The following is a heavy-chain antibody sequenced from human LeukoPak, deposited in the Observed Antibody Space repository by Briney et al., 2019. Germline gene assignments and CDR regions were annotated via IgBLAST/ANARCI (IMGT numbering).Heavy chain of an antibody. J-gene: IGHJ3*02. CDR2: ISNNGGYT. CDR1: GFPFSSYA. CDR3: ARESPYYYDSPDAFDI. Sequence: GGSLRLSCAASGFPFSSYAMSWVRQAPGKGLEWVSAISNNGGYTYYADSVQGRFTISRDNSKSTLCLQMNSLRAEDTAVYYCARESPYYYDSPDAFDIWGQGTMVTVSS. V-gene: IGHV3-23*01. D-gene: IGHD3-22*01.